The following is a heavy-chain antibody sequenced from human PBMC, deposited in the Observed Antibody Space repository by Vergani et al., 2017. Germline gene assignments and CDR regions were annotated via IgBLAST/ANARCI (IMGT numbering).Heavy chain of an antibody. Sequence: QVQLQESGPGLVKPSETLSLTCTVSGGSISSYYWSWIRQPPGKGLEWIGYIYYSGSTNYNPSLKSRVTISVDTSKNQFSLKLSSVTAADTAVYYCARQAARSPIDYWGQGTLVTVSS. CDR2: IYYSGST. J-gene: IGHJ4*02. CDR3: ARQAARSPIDY. V-gene: IGHV4-59*01. CDR1: GGSISSYY. D-gene: IGHD6-6*01.